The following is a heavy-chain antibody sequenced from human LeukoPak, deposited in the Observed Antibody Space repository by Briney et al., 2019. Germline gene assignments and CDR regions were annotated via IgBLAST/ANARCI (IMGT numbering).Heavy chain of an antibody. V-gene: IGHV1-46*01. D-gene: IGHD5-24*01. CDR3: ARDRERWLQLRGGLFDY. CDR1: GYTFTSYY. CDR2: INPSGGST. Sequence: ASVTVSCTASGYTFTSYYMHWVRQAPGQGLEWMGIINPSGGSTSYAQKFQGRVTMTRDTSTSTVYMELSSLRSEDTAVYYCARDRERWLQLRGGLFDYWGQGTLVTVSS. J-gene: IGHJ4*02.